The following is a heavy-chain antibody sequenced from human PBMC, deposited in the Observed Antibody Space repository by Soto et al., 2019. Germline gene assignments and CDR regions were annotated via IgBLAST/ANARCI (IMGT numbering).Heavy chain of an antibody. CDR3: ARLIAAAGTDFDY. V-gene: IGHV3-33*08. D-gene: IGHD6-13*01. CDR2: IWYDGSNK. Sequence: GGSLRLSCAASGFTFYNYAMGWVRQAPGKGLEWVAVIWYDGSNKYYADSVKGRFTISRDNSKNTLYLQMNSLRAEDTAVYYCARLIAAAGTDFDYWGQGTLVT. CDR1: GFTFYNYA. J-gene: IGHJ4*02.